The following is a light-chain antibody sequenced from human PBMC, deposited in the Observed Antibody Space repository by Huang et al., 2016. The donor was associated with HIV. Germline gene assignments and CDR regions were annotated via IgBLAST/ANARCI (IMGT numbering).Light chain of an antibody. CDR1: QSVTNSY. V-gene: IGKV3-20*01. J-gene: IGKJ4*01. Sequence: IVLTQTPGTLSLSPGERATLSCRARQSVTNSYLAWYQHRPGQAPRLLSYGTSSRATGVPDRFSGSGSGTDFTLTSTRLEPEDFGVYYCQQYSDSPFTFGGGTKVEIK. CDR2: GTS. CDR3: QQYSDSPFT.